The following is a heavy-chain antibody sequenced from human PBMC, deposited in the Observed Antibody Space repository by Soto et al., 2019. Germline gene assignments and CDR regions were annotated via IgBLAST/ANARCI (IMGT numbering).Heavy chain of an antibody. Sequence: GGSLRLSCAASGFTFIKAWMSWVRQAPGKGLEWVGRIKSKTDGGTTDYAAPVKGRFTISRDDSKNTLYLQMNSLKTEDTAVYYCTTEVSNFRRLGELSLIDFDYWGQGTLVTVSS. D-gene: IGHD3-16*02. CDR2: IKSKTDGGTT. CDR3: TTEVSNFRRLGELSLIDFDY. CDR1: GFTFIKAW. V-gene: IGHV3-15*01. J-gene: IGHJ4*02.